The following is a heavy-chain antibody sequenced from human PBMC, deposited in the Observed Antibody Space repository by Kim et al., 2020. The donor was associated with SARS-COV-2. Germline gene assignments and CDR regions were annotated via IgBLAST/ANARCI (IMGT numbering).Heavy chain of an antibody. J-gene: IGHJ4*02. CDR1: GYTFINYA. D-gene: IGHD3-9*01. CDR2: NTAYSGNT. CDR3: ARGRDAGLQLHFDW. Sequence: ASVKVSCTGSGYTFINYAISWVRQAPGQGLEWMGWNTAYSGNTNYAQNFQGRVTMTTDTSTNTAYMELRSLTSDDTAVYYCARGRDAGLQLHFDWWGQGTLVTVSS. V-gene: IGHV1-18*01.